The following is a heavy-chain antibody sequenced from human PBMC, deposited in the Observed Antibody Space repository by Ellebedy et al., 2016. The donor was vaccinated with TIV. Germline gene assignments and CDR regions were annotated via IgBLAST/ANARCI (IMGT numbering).Heavy chain of an antibody. V-gene: IGHV3-7*01. CDR2: IRQEGDEI. CDR3: ARRASYGDYAVQVNPWFDP. CDR1: GFNLRSYW. Sequence: GGSLRLFCAASGFNLRSYWMTWVRQAPGKGLEWVAKIRQEGDEIYYVESVKGRFTISRDNAKNSLFLQMNSLRVEDTAVYYCARRASYGDYAVQVNPWFDPWGQGTLVTVSS. J-gene: IGHJ5*02. D-gene: IGHD4-17*01.